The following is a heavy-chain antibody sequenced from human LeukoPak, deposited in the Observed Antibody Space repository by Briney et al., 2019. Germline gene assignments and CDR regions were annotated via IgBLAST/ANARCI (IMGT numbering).Heavy chain of an antibody. CDR3: ARERLTCGGDCYDC. D-gene: IGHD2-21*01. Sequence: GGSLRLSCAASGFTFSSYEMNWVRQAPGKGLEWVSYISSSGSSIYYADSVKGRFTISRDNAKNSLYLQMNSLRAEDTAVYYRARERLTCGGDCYDCWGQGALVTVSS. J-gene: IGHJ4*02. CDR2: ISSSGSSI. V-gene: IGHV3-48*03. CDR1: GFTFSSYE.